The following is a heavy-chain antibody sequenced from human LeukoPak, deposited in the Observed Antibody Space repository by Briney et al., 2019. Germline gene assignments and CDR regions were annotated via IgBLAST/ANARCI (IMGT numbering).Heavy chain of an antibody. V-gene: IGHV3-66*01. CDR1: GFTVRNNY. CDR3: AKVAEVGATGYYYYMDV. Sequence: PGGSLRLSCAASGFTVRNNYMNWVRQAPGKGLEWVAVIYSGGSTYYADSVKGRFTISRDSSKNTLYLQMNGLRAEDTAVYYCAKVAEVGATGYYYYMDVWGKGTTVTISS. D-gene: IGHD1-26*01. J-gene: IGHJ6*03. CDR2: IYSGGST.